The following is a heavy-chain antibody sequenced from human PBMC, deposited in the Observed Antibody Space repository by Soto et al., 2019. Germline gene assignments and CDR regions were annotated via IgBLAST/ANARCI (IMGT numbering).Heavy chain of an antibody. CDR1: GYSFSSIG. CDR3: ARDLDGSGNYYTDY. V-gene: IGHV1-18*01. Sequence: QVQLVQSGAEVKTPGASVKVSCKASGYSFSSIGISWVRQAPGQGLEWMGWISPYKGNTYYAQRLQGRVTMTTDTSTSTAYMELRSLRSDDTAVYYCARDLDGSGNYYTDYWGQGTLVTVSS. CDR2: ISPYKGNT. J-gene: IGHJ4*02. D-gene: IGHD3-10*01.